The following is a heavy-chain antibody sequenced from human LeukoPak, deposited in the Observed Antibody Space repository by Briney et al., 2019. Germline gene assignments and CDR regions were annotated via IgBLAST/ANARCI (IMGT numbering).Heavy chain of an antibody. Sequence: SETLSLTCTVSGGSISSYYWSWIRQPPGKGLEWIGYIYYSGSTNYNPSLKSRITISVDTSKNQFSLKLSSVTAADTAVYYCARDGRGYTYGFDYWGQGTLVTVSS. CDR1: GGSISSYY. J-gene: IGHJ4*02. D-gene: IGHD5-18*01. CDR2: IYYSGST. CDR3: ARDGRGYTYGFDY. V-gene: IGHV4-59*12.